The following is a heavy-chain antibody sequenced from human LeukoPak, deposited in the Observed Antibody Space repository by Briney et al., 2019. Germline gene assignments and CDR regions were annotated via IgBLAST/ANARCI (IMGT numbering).Heavy chain of an antibody. CDR3: ARVNWGPYNWFDP. D-gene: IGHD7-27*01. Sequence: SETLSLTCTVSGGSISSYYWSWIRQPPGKGLEWIGYIYYSGSTNYNPSLKSRVTISVDTSKNQFSLKLSSVTAADTAVYYCARVNWGPYNWFDPWGQGTLVTVSS. J-gene: IGHJ5*02. CDR2: IYYSGST. CDR1: GGSISSYY. V-gene: IGHV4-59*08.